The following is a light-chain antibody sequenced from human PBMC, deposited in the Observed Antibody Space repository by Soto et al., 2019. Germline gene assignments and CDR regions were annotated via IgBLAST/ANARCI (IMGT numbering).Light chain of an antibody. CDR1: TGAVTNGHY. Sequence: QAVVTQEPSLTVSPGGTVTLTCGSSTGAVTNGHYPYWFQQQPGQAPRTLIYDTTNRHSWTPARFSASLLGGKAALTLSGAQSGEEDEDHCLLTHSGPYGLGTETKGTGL. CDR3: LLTHSGPYG. CDR2: DTT. V-gene: IGLV7-46*01. J-gene: IGLJ1*01.